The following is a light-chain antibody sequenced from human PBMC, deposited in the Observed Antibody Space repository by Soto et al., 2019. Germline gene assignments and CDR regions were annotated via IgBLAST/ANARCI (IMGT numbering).Light chain of an antibody. J-gene: IGLJ3*02. CDR3: CSYAGSDKWV. Sequence: QSALTQPPSASGSPGQSDTISCTGTSSDVGAYNFVSWFQQHPGKAPKLMIYDVSKRPSGVPDRFAGSKSDNTASLTVYGLQAEDEGDYYCCSYAGSDKWVFGGGTKLTVL. CDR1: SSDVGAYNF. CDR2: DVS. V-gene: IGLV2-8*01.